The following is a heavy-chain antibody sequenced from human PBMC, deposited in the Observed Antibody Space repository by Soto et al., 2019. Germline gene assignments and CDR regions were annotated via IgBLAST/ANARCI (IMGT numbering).Heavy chain of an antibody. Sequence: GGSLRISCAASGFTFSRYAMSWVRQAPGKGLEWVSAISGSGATTYYADSVKGRFTISRDKSKSTLFLQMNSLIAEDTPIYYCAKAMVPFVLSPSGYFDYWGEGTLVTVSS. D-gene: IGHD1-26*01. CDR1: GFTFSRYA. CDR2: ISGSGATT. CDR3: AKAMVPFVLSPSGYFDY. V-gene: IGHV3-23*01. J-gene: IGHJ4*02.